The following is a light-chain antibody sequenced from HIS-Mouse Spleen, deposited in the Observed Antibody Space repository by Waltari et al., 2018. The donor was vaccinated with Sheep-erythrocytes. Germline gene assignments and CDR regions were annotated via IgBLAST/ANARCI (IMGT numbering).Light chain of an antibody. Sequence: QSALTQPRSVSGSPGQSVTISCTGTSSHVGGYNYVYWYQQHPGKAPKLMIYDVSKRPAGVPDRFSGSKSGNTASLPISGLQAEDEADYYCCSYAGSYNHVFATGTKVTVL. V-gene: IGLV2-11*01. CDR1: SSHVGGYNY. CDR2: DVS. CDR3: CSYAGSYNHV. J-gene: IGLJ1*01.